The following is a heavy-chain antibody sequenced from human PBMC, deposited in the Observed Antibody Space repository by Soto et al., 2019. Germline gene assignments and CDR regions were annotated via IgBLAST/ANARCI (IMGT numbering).Heavy chain of an antibody. CDR1: GFTFSSYA. CDR2: ISYDGSNK. V-gene: IGHV3-30-3*01. J-gene: IGHJ4*02. Sequence: GGSLRLSCAASGFTFSSYAMHWVRQAPGKGLEWVAVISYDGSNKYYADSVKGRFTISRDNSKNTLYLQMNSLRPEDTAVYYCMAIFGVVIMDYYFDYWGQGTLVTVSS. D-gene: IGHD3-3*01. CDR3: MAIFGVVIMDYYFDY.